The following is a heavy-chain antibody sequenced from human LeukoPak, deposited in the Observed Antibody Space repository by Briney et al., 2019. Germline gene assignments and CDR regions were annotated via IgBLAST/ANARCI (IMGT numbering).Heavy chain of an antibody. CDR2: IYYSGST. Sequence: SQTLSLTCTVSGGSISSGDYYWSWIRQPPGKGLEWIGYIYYSGSTYYNPSLKSRVTISVDTSKNQFSLKLSSVTAADTAVYYCARHRINYYDSSGILYYFDYWGQGTLVTVSS. V-gene: IGHV4-30-4*01. J-gene: IGHJ4*02. CDR3: ARHRINYYDSSGILYYFDY. D-gene: IGHD3-22*01. CDR1: GGSISSGDYY.